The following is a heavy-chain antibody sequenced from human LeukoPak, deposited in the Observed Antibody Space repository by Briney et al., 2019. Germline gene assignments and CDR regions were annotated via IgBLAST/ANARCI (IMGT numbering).Heavy chain of an antibody. CDR1: AFSVGSNF. J-gene: IGHJ4*02. CDR2: IYTGGST. CDR3: AKESPKLGYCSSTSCPTHYYFDY. V-gene: IGHV3-66*02. Sequence: GGSLRLSCVDSAFSVGSNFMSWVRQAPGKGLEWVSVIYTGGSTYSADSVKGRFTISRDNSKNTLYLQMNSLRAEDTAVYYCAKESPKLGYCSSTSCPTHYYFDYWGQGTLVTVSS. D-gene: IGHD2-2*01.